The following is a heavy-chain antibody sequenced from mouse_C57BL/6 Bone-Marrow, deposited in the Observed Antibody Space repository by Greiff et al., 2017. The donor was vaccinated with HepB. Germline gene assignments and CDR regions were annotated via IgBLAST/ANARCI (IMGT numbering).Heavy chain of an antibody. CDR1: GFTFSSYA. CDR3: ASPYGYDAAY. V-gene: IGHV5-4*03. D-gene: IGHD2-2*01. J-gene: IGHJ3*01. CDR2: ISDGGSYT. Sequence: EVMLVESGGGLVKPGGSLKLSCAASGFTFSSYAMSWVRQTPEKRLEWVATISDGGSYTYYPDNVKGRFTISRDNAKNNLYLQMSHLKSEDTAMYYCASPYGYDAAYWGQGTLVTVSA.